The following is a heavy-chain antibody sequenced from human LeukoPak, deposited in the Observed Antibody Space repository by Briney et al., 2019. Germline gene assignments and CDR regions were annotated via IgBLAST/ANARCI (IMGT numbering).Heavy chain of an antibody. Sequence: TSVKVSCKASGFTFTSSAMQWVRQARGQRLEWIEWIVVSSGNTNYAQKFQERVTITRDMSTSTAYMELSSLRSEDTAVYYCAAAGQWESLDFDYWGQGTLVTVSS. D-gene: IGHD1-26*01. CDR2: IVVSSGNT. CDR1: GFTFTSSA. V-gene: IGHV1-58*02. CDR3: AAAGQWESLDFDY. J-gene: IGHJ4*02.